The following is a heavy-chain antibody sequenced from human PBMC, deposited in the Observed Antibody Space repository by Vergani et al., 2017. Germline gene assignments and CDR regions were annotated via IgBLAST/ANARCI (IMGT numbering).Heavy chain of an antibody. Sequence: EVQLVESGGGLVQPGGSLRLSCAASGFTFSSYSMNWVRQAPGKGLEWVSYISSSSSTIYYADSVKGRFTISRDNAKNSLYLQMNSLRDEDTAVYYCAGDARRDGKLWHYYYYYGMDVWGQGTTVTVSS. CDR3: AGDARRDGKLWHYYYYYGMDV. CDR2: ISSSSSTI. D-gene: IGHD5-24*01. J-gene: IGHJ6*02. CDR1: GFTFSSYS. V-gene: IGHV3-48*02.